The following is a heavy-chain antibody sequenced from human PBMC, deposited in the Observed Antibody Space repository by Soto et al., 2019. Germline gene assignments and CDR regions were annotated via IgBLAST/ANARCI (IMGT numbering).Heavy chain of an antibody. D-gene: IGHD1-26*01. CDR3: ARGGSYYAH. CDR1: GNTDTIYF. V-gene: IGHV1-2*02. CDR2: INSVSGGT. J-gene: IGHJ4*02. Sequence: QVQLVQSGAEVKQPGAAVRVSCKASGNTDTIYFIHWLRQAPGQGLEWLGWINSVSGGTNYAHKFLGRVTMTRDRSTTTAFMELRGLRPDDTAVYYCARGGSYYAHWGQGTLVTVSS.